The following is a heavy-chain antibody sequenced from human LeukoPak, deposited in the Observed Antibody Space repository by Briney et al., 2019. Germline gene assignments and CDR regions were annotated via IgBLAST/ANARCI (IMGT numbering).Heavy chain of an antibody. V-gene: IGHV4-4*07. CDR3: ARDQDADSGIWFDP. Sequence: PSETLSLTCTVSGGSISNYYWSWIRQPAGKGLEWIGRIYTSGNTNYNPSLKSRLTISLDKSKNQFSLKLNSVTAADTAVYYCARDQDADSGIWFDPWGQGTLVTVSS. D-gene: IGHD4-17*01. CDR1: GGSISNYY. CDR2: IYTSGNT. J-gene: IGHJ5*02.